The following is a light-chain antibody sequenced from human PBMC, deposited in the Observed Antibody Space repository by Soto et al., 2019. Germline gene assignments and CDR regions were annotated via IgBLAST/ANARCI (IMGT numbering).Light chain of an antibody. V-gene: IGLV4-69*01. J-gene: IGLJ3*02. CDR1: SGHSRYA. Sequence: QSVLTQSPSASASLGASVKLTCTLSSGHSRYAIAWHQQQPEKGPRYLMKLNSDGSHSKGDGIPDRFSGSSSAAERYLTISSLQSEDEADYYCQTWGTGILVFGGGTKVTVL. CDR2: LNSDGSH. CDR3: QTWGTGILV.